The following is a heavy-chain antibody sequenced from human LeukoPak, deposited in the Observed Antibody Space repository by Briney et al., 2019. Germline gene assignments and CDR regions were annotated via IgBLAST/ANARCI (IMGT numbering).Heavy chain of an antibody. CDR2: IKQDGSEK. D-gene: IGHD2-15*01. CDR1: GFTFSSYW. V-gene: IGHV3-7*03. Sequence: GGSLRLSCAASGFTFSSYWMSWVRQAPGKGLEWVANIKQDGSEKYYVDSAKGRFTISRDNSKNTLFLQVNSLRAEDTAIYYCAKNGDRGAYCSGGSCYPYYYYYMDVWGKGTTVTISS. CDR3: AKNGDRGAYCSGGSCYPYYYYYMDV. J-gene: IGHJ6*03.